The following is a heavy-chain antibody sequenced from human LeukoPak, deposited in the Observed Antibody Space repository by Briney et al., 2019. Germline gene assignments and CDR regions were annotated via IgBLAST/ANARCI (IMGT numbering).Heavy chain of an antibody. Sequence: SETLSLTCTVSGGSISSYYWSWIRQPPGKGLEWIGYIYYSGSTNYNPSLKSRVTISVDTSKNQFSLKLSSVTAADTAVYYCARDVRYYDSSGYRVSDYWGQGTLVTVSS. V-gene: IGHV4-59*01. D-gene: IGHD3-22*01. J-gene: IGHJ4*02. CDR2: IYYSGST. CDR1: GGSISSYY. CDR3: ARDVRYYDSSGYRVSDY.